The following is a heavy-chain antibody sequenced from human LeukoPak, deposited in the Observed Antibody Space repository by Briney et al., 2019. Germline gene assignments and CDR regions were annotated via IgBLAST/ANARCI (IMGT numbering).Heavy chain of an antibody. J-gene: IGHJ4*02. Sequence: PGGSLRLSCAASGFIFSSYAMSWVRQAPGKGLEWVSAISGSGSNIFYTDSVKGRFTISRDTSKNSLYLHMNSLRAEDTAVYYCAKLGGSSWPYFFDSWGQGTLVTVSS. D-gene: IGHD6-13*01. CDR3: AKLGGSSWPYFFDS. V-gene: IGHV3-23*01. CDR1: GFIFSSYA. CDR2: ISGSGSNI.